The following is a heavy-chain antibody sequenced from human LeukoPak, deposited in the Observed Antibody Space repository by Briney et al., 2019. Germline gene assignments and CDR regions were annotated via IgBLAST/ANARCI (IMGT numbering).Heavy chain of an antibody. V-gene: IGHV4-4*08. J-gene: IGHJ5*02. CDR3: AREIEYSSSSWFDP. D-gene: IGHD6-6*01. Sequence: SETLSLTCTVSGGSISSYYWSWIRQPPGKGLEWIGYIYTSGSTNYNPSLKSRVTMSVDTSKNQFSLKLSSVTAADTAVYYCAREIEYSSSSWFDPWGQGTLVTVSS. CDR1: GGSISSYY. CDR2: IYTSGST.